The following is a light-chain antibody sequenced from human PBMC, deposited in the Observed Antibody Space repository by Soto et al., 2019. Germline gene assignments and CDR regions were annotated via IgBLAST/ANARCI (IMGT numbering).Light chain of an antibody. CDR3: QQYNRLIT. J-gene: IGKJ5*01. CDR2: DAT. CDR1: QTIDSW. Sequence: DIQMTQSPSILSASVGDSVTITCRASQTIDSWVAWYQQKPGKAPXLLVYDATSLESGVSSRFSGSGYGTDFTLSINNLQPDDFATYYCQQYNRLITFGQGTRLE. V-gene: IGKV1-5*01.